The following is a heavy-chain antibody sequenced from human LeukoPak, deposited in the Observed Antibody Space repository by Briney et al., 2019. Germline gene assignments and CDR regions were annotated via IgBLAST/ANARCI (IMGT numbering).Heavy chain of an antibody. CDR3: ARTPPVNYPFISSYYFDY. Sequence: ASVKVSCKASGGTFSIYAISWVRQAPGQGLEWMGGIIPIFGTANYAQKFQGRVTITADESTSTAYMELSSLRSEDTAVYYCARTPPVNYPFISSYYFDYWGQGTLVTVSS. CDR1: GGTFSIYA. V-gene: IGHV1-69*13. CDR2: IIPIFGTA. D-gene: IGHD3-16*02. J-gene: IGHJ4*02.